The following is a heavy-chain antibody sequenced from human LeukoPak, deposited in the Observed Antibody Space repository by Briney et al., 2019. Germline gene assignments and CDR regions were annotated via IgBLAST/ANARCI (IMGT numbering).Heavy chain of an antibody. CDR1: GYTFTSYG. Sequence: GASVKVSCKASGYTFTSYGISWVRQAPGQGLEWMGGIIPIFGTANYAQKFQGRVTITADESTSTAYMELSSLRSEDTAVYYCARASSYYYDSSGYFQGLAFDIWGQGTMVTVSS. V-gene: IGHV1-69*13. CDR3: ARASSYYYDSSGYFQGLAFDI. D-gene: IGHD3-22*01. J-gene: IGHJ3*02. CDR2: IIPIFGTA.